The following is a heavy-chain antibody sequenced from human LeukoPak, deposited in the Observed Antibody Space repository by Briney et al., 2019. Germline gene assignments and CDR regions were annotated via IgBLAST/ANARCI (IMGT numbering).Heavy chain of an antibody. J-gene: IGHJ4*02. CDR1: GGSISSSSYY. CDR2: IYYSGST. V-gene: IGHV4-39*01. D-gene: IGHD5-18*01. CDR3: ARQAWIQLWLDQNYFDY. Sequence: SETLSLTRTVSGGSISSSSYYWGWIRQPPAKGLEWIGSIYYSGSTYYNPSLKSRVTISVDTSKNQFSLKLSSVTAADTAVYYCARQAWIQLWLDQNYFDYWGQGTLVTVSS.